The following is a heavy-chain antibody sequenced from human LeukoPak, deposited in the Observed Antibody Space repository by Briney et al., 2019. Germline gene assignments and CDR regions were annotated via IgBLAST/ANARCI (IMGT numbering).Heavy chain of an antibody. D-gene: IGHD3-10*01. J-gene: IGHJ6*04. V-gene: IGHV3-23*01. CDR1: GLTFGSYA. CDR2: TSASGGRT. Sequence: GGSLRLSCAASGLTFGSYAMSWVRQAPGKGLEWVSGTSASGGRTYYADSVKGRFTISRDNSKNTLYLQMNSLRAEDTAVYYCTLTLVRGRVYGMDVWGEGTTVTVSS. CDR3: TLTLVRGRVYGMDV.